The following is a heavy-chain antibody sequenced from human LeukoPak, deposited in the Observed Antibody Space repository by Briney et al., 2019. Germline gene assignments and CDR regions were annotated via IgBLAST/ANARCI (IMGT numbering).Heavy chain of an antibody. Sequence: GGSLRLSCAASGFTFSNAWMSWVRQAPGKGLEWVGRIKSKTDGGTTDYAAPVKGRFTISRDDSKNTLYLQMNSLKTEDTAVYHCTTDPGGYYDFWSGYYTDYWGQGTLVTVSS. V-gene: IGHV3-15*01. CDR2: IKSKTDGGTT. CDR1: GFTFSNAW. CDR3: TTDPGGYYDFWSGYYTDY. J-gene: IGHJ4*02. D-gene: IGHD3-3*01.